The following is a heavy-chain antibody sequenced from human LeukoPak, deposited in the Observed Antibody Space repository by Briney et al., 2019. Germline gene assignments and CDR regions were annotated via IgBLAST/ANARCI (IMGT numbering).Heavy chain of an antibody. CDR1: GGSFSGYY. V-gene: IGHV4-34*01. CDR3: ARGQARLAWFDP. J-gene: IGHJ5*02. Sequence: PSETLSLTCAVYGGSFSGYYWSWIRQPPGKGLEWIGEINHSGTTYYNPSLKSRVTMSVDTSKNQFSLRLRSVTAADTAVYYCARGQARLAWFDPWGQGTLVTVSS. CDR2: INHSGTT. D-gene: IGHD6-19*01.